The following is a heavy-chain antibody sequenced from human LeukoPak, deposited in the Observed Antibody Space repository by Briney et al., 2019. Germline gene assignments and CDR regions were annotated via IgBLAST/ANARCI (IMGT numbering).Heavy chain of an antibody. CDR3: ARAHGSGSSKGILDY. Sequence: PSETLSLTCAVYGGSFSGYYWSWVRHPPRKGLEWDGEINHSGSTNYNPSLKSRVTISVDTSKTQFSLKLSSVTAADTAVYYCARAHGSGSSKGILDYWGQGTLVTVSS. CDR2: INHSGST. V-gene: IGHV4-34*01. CDR1: GGSFSGYY. J-gene: IGHJ4*02. D-gene: IGHD3-10*01.